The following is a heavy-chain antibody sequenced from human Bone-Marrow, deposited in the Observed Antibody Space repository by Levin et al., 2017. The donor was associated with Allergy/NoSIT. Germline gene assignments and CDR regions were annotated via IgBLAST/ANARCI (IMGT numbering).Heavy chain of an antibody. CDR2: ISGNTYSV. CDR1: GFTFDDYA. V-gene: IGHV3-9*01. CDR3: VKEGGGGSCGSLFFCGYEI. D-gene: IGHD2-15*01. Sequence: PGGSLRLSCEAAGFTFDDYAMHWVRQVPGRGLEWVSGISGNTYSVGYLDSVKGRFIISRDNDKNSLDLQMTSLRAEDTALYYCVKEGGGGSCGSLFFCGYEIWGQGTMVTVSS. J-gene: IGHJ3*02.